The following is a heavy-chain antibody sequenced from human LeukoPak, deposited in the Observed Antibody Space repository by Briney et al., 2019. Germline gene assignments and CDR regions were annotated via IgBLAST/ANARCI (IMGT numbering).Heavy chain of an antibody. J-gene: IGHJ5*02. V-gene: IGHV1-2*02. CDR1: GYTFTGYY. CDR2: INPNSGGT. D-gene: IGHD3-22*01. CDR3: ARAPRGDYDSSGYAPRTTWFDP. Sequence: ASVKVSCKASGYTFTGYYMHWVRQAPGQGLEWMGWINPNSGGTNYAQKLQGRVTMTTDTSTSTACMELRSLRSDDTAVYYCARAPRGDYDSSGYAPRTTWFDPWGQGTLVTVSS.